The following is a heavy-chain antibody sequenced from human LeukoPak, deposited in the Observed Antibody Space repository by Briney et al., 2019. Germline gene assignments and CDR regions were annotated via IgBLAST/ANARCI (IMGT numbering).Heavy chain of an antibody. Sequence: SQTLSPTCTVSGGSISSDNYSWSWIRQPAGKGLEWIGRVYTSGSTNYNPSLKSRVTISVDTSKKQFSLKLSSVTAADTAVYYCAREKIGYYDGSGRGWFDPWGQGTLVTVSS. CDR1: GGSISSDNYS. V-gene: IGHV4-61*02. D-gene: IGHD3-22*01. CDR2: VYTSGST. CDR3: AREKIGYYDGSGRGWFDP. J-gene: IGHJ5*02.